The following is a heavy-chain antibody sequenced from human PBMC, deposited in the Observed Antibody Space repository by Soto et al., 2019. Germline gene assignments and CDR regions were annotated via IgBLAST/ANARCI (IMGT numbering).Heavy chain of an antibody. CDR1: GFTVGSNY. J-gene: IGHJ6*03. CDR3: ARAAWGLWFGYMDV. CDR2: LYSGSST. D-gene: IGHD3-10*01. Sequence: GGSLRLSCAASGFTVGSNYMSWVRQAPGKGLEWVSVLYSGSSTYYADSVKGRFTISRHNSKNTLYLQMNGLRAEDTVVYYCARAAWGLWFGYMDVWGKGTTVTVSS. V-gene: IGHV3-53*04.